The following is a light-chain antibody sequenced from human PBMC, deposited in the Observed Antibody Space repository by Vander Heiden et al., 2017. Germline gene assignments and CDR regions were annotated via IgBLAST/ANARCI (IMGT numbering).Light chain of an antibody. CDR3: QQYGDSPPYT. CDR2: AAS. CDR1: QSVSSSY. J-gene: IGKJ2*01. Sequence: IGLTQSPGSLSLSPAERATLACRATQSVSSSYLAWYQQKPAQAPRLLICAASSRAHGMPDRFSGSGSGTEFTLTISRREPEDVAVYYCQQYGDSPPYTFGQGTKLEIK. V-gene: IGKV3-20*01.